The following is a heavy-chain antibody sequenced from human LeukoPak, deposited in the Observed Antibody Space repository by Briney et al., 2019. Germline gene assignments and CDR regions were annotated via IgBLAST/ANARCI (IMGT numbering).Heavy chain of an antibody. V-gene: IGHV1-69*05. CDR1: GGTFSSYA. CDR2: IIPIFGTA. J-gene: IGHJ6*04. CDR3: ARGRSMTMDV. D-gene: IGHD2/OR15-2a*01. Sequence: ASVKVPCKASGGTFSSYAISWVRQAPGQGLEWMGGIIPIFGTANYAQKFQGRVTITTDESTSTAYMELSSLRSEDTAVYYCARGRSMTMDVWGKGTTVTVSS.